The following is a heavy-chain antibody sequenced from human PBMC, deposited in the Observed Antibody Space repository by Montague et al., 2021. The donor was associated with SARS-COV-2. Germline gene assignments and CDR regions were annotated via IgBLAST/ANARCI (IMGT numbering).Heavy chain of an antibody. CDR3: ARGSGVYYYYYYGMDV. D-gene: IGHD3-10*01. V-gene: IGHV4-34*01. J-gene: IGHJ6*02. Sequence: SETLSLTCAVYGGSFSGYYWRWIRQPPGKGLEWIGEINHSGSTNYNPSLKSRVTISVDTSKNQFSLKLSSVTAADTAVYYCARGSGVYYYYYYGMDVWGQGTTVTASS. CDR2: INHSGST. CDR1: GGSFSGYY.